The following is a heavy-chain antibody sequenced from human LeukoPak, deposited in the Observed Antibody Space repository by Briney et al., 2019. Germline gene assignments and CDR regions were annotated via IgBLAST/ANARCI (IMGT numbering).Heavy chain of an antibody. V-gene: IGHV3-30*02. Sequence: GGSLRLSCEASGFTFNSYGMHWVRQAPGKGLEWVAFIWYDGSKKYYADSVKGRFTISRDNSENTVYLQMNRLRLEDMAVYYCAKDAKYSGSWSNHWGRGIVVTVSS. CDR1: GFTFNSYG. J-gene: IGHJ4*02. CDR2: IWYDGSKK. D-gene: IGHD6-13*01. CDR3: AKDAKYSGSWSNH.